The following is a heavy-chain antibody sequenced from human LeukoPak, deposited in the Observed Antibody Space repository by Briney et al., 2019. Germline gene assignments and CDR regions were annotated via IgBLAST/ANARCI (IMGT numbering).Heavy chain of an antibody. CDR2: IYYSGST. CDR3: ARVYYSNSYDYWYFDL. Sequence: SETLSLTCTVSGGSISTSNYYWSWIRQPPGKGLEWIAYIYYSGSTNYNPSLKSRVTISVDTSKNQFSLKLSSVTAADTAVYYCARVYYSNSYDYWYFDLWGRGTLVTVSS. V-gene: IGHV4-61*01. CDR1: GGSISTSNYY. J-gene: IGHJ2*01. D-gene: IGHD6-13*01.